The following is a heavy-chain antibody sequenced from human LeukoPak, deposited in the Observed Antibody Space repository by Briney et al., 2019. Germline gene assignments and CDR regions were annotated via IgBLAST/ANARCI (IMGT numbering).Heavy chain of an antibody. CDR2: IVVGSGNT. Sequence: ASVKVSCKSSRFNFTHSAVQWVRPARGQRGEGVGWIVVGSGNTNYAQKFQERVTITRDMSTSTPYMELSSVRSEDTAIYYCAAVILGGGLDIWGEGTMLTVSS. CDR3: AAVILGGGLDI. V-gene: IGHV1-58*01. CDR1: RFNFTHSA. D-gene: IGHD3-3*01. J-gene: IGHJ3*02.